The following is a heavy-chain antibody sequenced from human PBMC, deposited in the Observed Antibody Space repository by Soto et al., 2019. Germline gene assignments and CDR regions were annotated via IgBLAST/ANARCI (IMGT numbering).Heavy chain of an antibody. CDR3: AKGAVTTSMYYFDY. J-gene: IGHJ4*02. CDR2: ISSDGSEK. Sequence: QVQLVESGVGVVQPGRSLRLSCAASGFTFSTYGVHWVRQAPGKGLEWVAVISSDGSEKYYAGSVKGRVSISRDNSKSTLYLQMDSLRAEDTAVYYCAKGAVTTSMYYFDYWGQGTLVTVSS. V-gene: IGHV3-30*18. D-gene: IGHD4-17*01. CDR1: GFTFSTYG.